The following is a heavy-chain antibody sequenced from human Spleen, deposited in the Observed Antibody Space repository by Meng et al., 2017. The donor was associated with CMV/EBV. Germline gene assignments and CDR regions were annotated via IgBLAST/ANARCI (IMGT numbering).Heavy chain of an antibody. V-gene: IGHV1-2*02. CDR3: ARDNDWGPDY. CDR2: IYPNSGGT. CDR1: GYTFTDHC. D-gene: IGHD3-9*01. Sequence: VSCKASGYTFTDHCFHWVRQAPGQGLEWMGWIYPNSGGTHYAQKFQGRLTVTTDTSISTGYMELSSLGSDDTAVYYCARDNDWGPDYWGQGTLVTVSS. J-gene: IGHJ4*02.